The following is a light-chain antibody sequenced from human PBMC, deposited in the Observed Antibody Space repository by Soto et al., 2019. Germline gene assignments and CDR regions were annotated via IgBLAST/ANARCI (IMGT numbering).Light chain of an antibody. Sequence: ELTQPPSVSVSPGQTASITCSGDKLGDKYACWYQQKPGQSPVLVIYQDSKRPSGIPERFSGSNSGNTATLTISGTQAMDEADYYCQAWDSSTAVFGGGTQLTVL. V-gene: IGLV3-1*01. CDR3: QAWDSSTAV. CDR1: KLGDKY. CDR2: QDS. J-gene: IGLJ7*01.